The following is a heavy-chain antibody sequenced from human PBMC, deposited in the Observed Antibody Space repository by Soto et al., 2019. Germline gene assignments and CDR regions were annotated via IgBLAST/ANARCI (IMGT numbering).Heavy chain of an antibody. CDR3: AKKGGGDYVLGY. J-gene: IGHJ4*02. CDR2: IYWDDSK. CDR1: GFSLSTNGVG. D-gene: IGHD4-17*01. Sequence: QITLKESGPTLVKPTQTLTLTCTFSGFSLSTNGVGVGWIRQPPGKALEWLALIYWDDSKHSSPSLKSRLTITKDTSRNQVVLTMTNIDPVDTATYYCAKKGGGDYVLGYWGQGTLVTVSS. V-gene: IGHV2-5*02.